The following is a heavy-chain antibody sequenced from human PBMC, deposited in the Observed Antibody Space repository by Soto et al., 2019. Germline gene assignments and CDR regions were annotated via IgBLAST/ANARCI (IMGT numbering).Heavy chain of an antibody. V-gene: IGHV3-15*01. J-gene: IGHJ3*02. D-gene: IGHD3-3*01. Sequence: GGSLSLSCPSSGFTFSKAWMSWVRQAPGKGLEWVGRIKSKTDGGTTDYAAPVKGRFTISRDDSKNTLYLQMNSLKTEDTAVYYCTTDPSSGLTYYDFWSGPNDAFDIWGQGTMVTVSS. CDR2: IKSKTDGGTT. CDR1: GFTFSKAW. CDR3: TTDPSSGLTYYDFWSGPNDAFDI.